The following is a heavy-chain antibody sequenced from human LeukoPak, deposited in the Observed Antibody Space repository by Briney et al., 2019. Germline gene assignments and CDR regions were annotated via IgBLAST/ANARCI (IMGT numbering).Heavy chain of an antibody. V-gene: IGHV4-59*01. CDR2: FYYSGST. CDR1: GGSINNYY. D-gene: IGHD2-21*02. CDR3: ASHLSVVTAEYFQH. J-gene: IGHJ1*01. Sequence: SETLSLTCTVSGGSINNYYWSWIRQPPGKGLEWIGYFYYSGSTNYNPSLKSRVTISVDTSKNQFSLKLSSVTAADTAVYYCASHLSVVTAEYFQHWGQGTLVTVSS.